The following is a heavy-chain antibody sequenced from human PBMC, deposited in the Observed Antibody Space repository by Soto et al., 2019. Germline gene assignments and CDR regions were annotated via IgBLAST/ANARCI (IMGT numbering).Heavy chain of an antibody. D-gene: IGHD4-4*01. Sequence: PGESLKISCKGSGYSFTSYWIGWVRQMPGKGLEWMGIIYPGDSDTRYSSSFQGQVTISADKSISTAYLQWSSLKASDTAMYYCARNHDYSGNWFDPWGQGTLVTVSS. CDR3: ARNHDYSGNWFDP. CDR1: GYSFTSYW. V-gene: IGHV5-51*01. J-gene: IGHJ5*02. CDR2: IYPGDSDT.